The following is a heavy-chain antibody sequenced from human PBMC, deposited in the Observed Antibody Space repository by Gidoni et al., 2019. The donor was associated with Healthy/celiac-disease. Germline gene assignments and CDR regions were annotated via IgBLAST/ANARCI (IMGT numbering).Heavy chain of an antibody. CDR2: IRSKAYGGTT. CDR1: GFTFGDYA. D-gene: IGHD3-22*01. CDR3: TRSIMGYDSSGYYLFDY. J-gene: IGHJ4*02. V-gene: IGHV3-49*03. Sequence: EVQLVESGGGLVQPGRSLRLSCTASGFTFGDYAMSWFRQAPGKGLEWVGFIRSKAYGGTTEYAASVKGRFTISRDESKSIAYLQMNSLKTEDTAVYYCTRSIMGYDSSGYYLFDYWGQGTLVTVSS.